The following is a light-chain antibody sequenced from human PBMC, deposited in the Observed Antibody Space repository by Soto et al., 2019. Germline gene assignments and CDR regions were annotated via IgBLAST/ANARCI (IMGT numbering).Light chain of an antibody. CDR3: QQRSN. Sequence: EIVLTQSPSALSWSPGEGSTLSCRASQSVSSYLAWYQQKPGQAPRLLIYDASNRATGIPARFSGSGSGTDFTLTISSLEPEDFAVYYCQQRSNFGQGTRLEI. J-gene: IGKJ5*01. CDR1: QSVSSY. V-gene: IGKV3-11*01. CDR2: DAS.